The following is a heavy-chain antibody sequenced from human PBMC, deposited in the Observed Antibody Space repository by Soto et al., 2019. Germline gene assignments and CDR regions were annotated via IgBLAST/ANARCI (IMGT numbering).Heavy chain of an antibody. CDR2: INPNSGGT. D-gene: IGHD3-16*02. Sequence: ASVKVSCKASGYTFTGYYMHWVRQAPGQGLEWMGWINPNSGGTNYAQKFQGRVTMTRDTSISTAYMELSRLRSDDTAVYYCARVADDYVWGSYRPVSPSGMDVWGQGTTVTVSS. V-gene: IGHV1-2*02. CDR1: GYTFTGYY. J-gene: IGHJ6*02. CDR3: ARVADDYVWGSYRPVSPSGMDV.